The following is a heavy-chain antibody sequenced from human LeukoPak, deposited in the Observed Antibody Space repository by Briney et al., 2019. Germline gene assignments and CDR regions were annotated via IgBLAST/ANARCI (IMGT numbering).Heavy chain of an antibody. CDR2: ISDTGRI. V-gene: IGHV4-4*07. D-gene: IGHD4-11*01. Sequence: SETLSLTCTVSTGSINTYFWTWVRQPAGKGLEWIGRISDTGRIFYNPSLESRVTISLDTSNNQFFLKVTSVTAADTAVYYCARGSELTKTSGHYSFDYWGQGTLVSVSS. J-gene: IGHJ4*02. CDR1: TGSINTYF. CDR3: ARGSELTKTSGHYSFDY.